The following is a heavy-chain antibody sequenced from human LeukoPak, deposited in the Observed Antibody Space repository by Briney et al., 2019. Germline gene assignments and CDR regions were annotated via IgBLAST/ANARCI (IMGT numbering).Heavy chain of an antibody. J-gene: IGHJ4*02. CDR2: ISAYNGNT. Sequence: ASVKVSCKASGYTFTSYGISWVRQAPGQGLEWMGWISAYNGNTNYAQKLQGRVTMTTDTSTSTAYIELRSLRSDDTAVYYCARDHSYGDPLYYWGQGTLVTVSS. D-gene: IGHD4-17*01. CDR1: GYTFTSYG. V-gene: IGHV1-18*01. CDR3: ARDHSYGDPLYY.